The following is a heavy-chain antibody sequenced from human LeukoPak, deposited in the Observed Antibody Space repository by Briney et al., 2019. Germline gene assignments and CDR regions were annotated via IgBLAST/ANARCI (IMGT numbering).Heavy chain of an antibody. CDR1: GYTFTSYG. Sequence: ASVKVSCKASGYTFTSYGISWVRQAPGQGLEWMGWISAYNGNTNYAQKLQGRVTMTTDTSTSTAYMELRSLRSDDTAVYYCARSPSRPYYDFWRGYYGWFDPCGQGTLVTVSP. CDR2: ISAYNGNT. CDR3: ARSPSRPYYDFWRGYYGWFDP. D-gene: IGHD3-3*01. J-gene: IGHJ5*02. V-gene: IGHV1-18*01.